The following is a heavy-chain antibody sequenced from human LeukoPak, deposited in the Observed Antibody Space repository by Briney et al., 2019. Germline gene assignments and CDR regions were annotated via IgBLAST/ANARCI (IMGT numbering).Heavy chain of an antibody. D-gene: IGHD1-20*01. CDR3: AREKTSNWKRAYYYYGMDV. V-gene: IGHV4-30-4*08. J-gene: IGHJ6*02. CDR2: IYYSGST. CDR1: GGSISSGDYY. Sequence: SQTLSLTCTVSGGSISSGDYYWSWHRQPPGTGLEWIGNIYYSGSTYYNPSLKSRVSISVDTSKNQFSLKLSSVSAADTAVYYCAREKTSNWKRAYYYYGMDVWGQGTTVTVSS.